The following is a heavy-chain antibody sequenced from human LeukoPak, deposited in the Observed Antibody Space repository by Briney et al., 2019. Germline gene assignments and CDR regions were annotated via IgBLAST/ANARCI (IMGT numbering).Heavy chain of an antibody. Sequence: GGSLRLSCAASGFTVSSNYMSWVRQAPGKGLEWVSLIYSAGSTYYADSVKGRFTISRDNSKNTLYLQMNSLRAEDTAVYYCAKDGEYYDSSGYPNWFDPWGQGTLVTVSS. CDR3: AKDGEYYDSSGYPNWFDP. V-gene: IGHV3-66*01. CDR2: IYSAGST. D-gene: IGHD3-22*01. CDR1: GFTVSSNY. J-gene: IGHJ5*02.